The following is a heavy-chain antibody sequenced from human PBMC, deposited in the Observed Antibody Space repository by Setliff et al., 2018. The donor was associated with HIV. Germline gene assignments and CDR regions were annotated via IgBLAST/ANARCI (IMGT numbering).Heavy chain of an antibody. CDR3: AKPLTQWGVSPYHYAVDV. CDR1: GFVFSEHY. J-gene: IGHJ6*02. CDR2: ISSSSSTI. D-gene: IGHD1-26*01. Sequence: GGSLRLSCAASGFVFSEHYMTWIRQAPGKGLEWISYISSSSSTIYYADSVKGRFTISRDDAEKSVYLQMNSLRAEDTAVYYCAKPLTQWGVSPYHYAVDVWGQGTTVTVSS. V-gene: IGHV3-11*01.